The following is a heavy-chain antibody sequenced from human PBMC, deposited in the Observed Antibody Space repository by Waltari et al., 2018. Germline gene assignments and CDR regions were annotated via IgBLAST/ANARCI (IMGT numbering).Heavy chain of an antibody. D-gene: IGHD6-13*01. Sequence: QLQLQESGPGLVKPSETLSLTCTVSGGSISSSSYYWGWIRQPPGKGLGWIGSIYYSGRTYYNPSLKSRVTISVDTSKNQFSLKLSSVTAADTAVYYCARWQQDYYGMDVWGQGTTVTVSS. CDR2: IYYSGRT. CDR1: GGSISSSSYY. J-gene: IGHJ6*02. CDR3: ARWQQDYYGMDV. V-gene: IGHV4-39*01.